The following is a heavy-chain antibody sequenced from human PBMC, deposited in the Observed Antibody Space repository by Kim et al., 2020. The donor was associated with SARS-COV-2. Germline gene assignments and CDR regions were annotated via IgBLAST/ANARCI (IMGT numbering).Heavy chain of an antibody. V-gene: IGHV4-34*01. Sequence: SETLSLTCAVYGGSFSGYHWIWIRQPPGKGLEWIGEINHSGSIIHNPSLKSRVSISIDTSKNQFSLKLTSVTAADMAFYYCARGRAGVVPSPILGLVPHYDYFIMDVWGHGTSVTVSS. CDR3: ARGRAGVVPSPILGLVPHYDYFIMDV. CDR1: GGSFSGYH. J-gene: IGHJ6*02. D-gene: IGHD2-2*02. CDR2: INHSGSI.